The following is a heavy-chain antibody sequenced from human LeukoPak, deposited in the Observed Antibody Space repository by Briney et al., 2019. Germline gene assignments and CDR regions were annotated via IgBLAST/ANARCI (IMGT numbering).Heavy chain of an antibody. J-gene: IGHJ4*02. CDR1: GFTFTSSA. Sequence: GASVKVSCTASGFTFTSSAVQWVRQARGQRLEWIGWIVVGSGNTNYAQKFQERVTITRDMSTSTAYMELSSLRSEDTAVYYCARVLGSRYYYDSSGYLDYWGQGALVSVSS. CDR3: ARVLGSRYYYDSSGYLDY. CDR2: IVVGSGNT. V-gene: IGHV1-58*01. D-gene: IGHD3-22*01.